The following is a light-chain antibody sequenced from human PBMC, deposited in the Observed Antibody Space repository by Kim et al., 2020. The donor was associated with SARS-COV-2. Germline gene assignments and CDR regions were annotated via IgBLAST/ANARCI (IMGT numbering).Light chain of an antibody. CDR3: HQYNAYHLT. J-gene: IGKJ4*01. V-gene: IGKV1-5*01. CDR1: RMHDIS. CDR2: DVS. Sequence: GSVGDRATIPCRPSRMHDISLASYPQKPGTAPEVLIYDVSTSRTRVSSRFSGSGSRTEFSLTISSLQPDDFAPFYCHQYNAYHLTPCGGSTVDI.